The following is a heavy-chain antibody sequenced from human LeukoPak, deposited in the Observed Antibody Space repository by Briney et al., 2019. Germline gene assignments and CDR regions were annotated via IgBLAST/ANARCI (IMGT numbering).Heavy chain of an antibody. V-gene: IGHV1-18*04. Sequence: GASVKVSCKASGYTFTSYYMHWVRQAPGQGLEWMGWISAYNGNTNYAQKLQGRVTMTTDTSTSTAYMELRSLRSDDTAVYYCARDHSIGGSIDYWGQGTLVTVSS. CDR1: GYTFTSYY. CDR2: ISAYNGNT. CDR3: ARDHSIGGSIDY. J-gene: IGHJ4*02. D-gene: IGHD5-12*01.